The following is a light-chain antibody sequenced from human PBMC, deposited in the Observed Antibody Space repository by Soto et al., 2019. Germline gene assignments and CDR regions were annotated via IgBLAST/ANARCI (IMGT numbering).Light chain of an antibody. Sequence: QSVLTQPASASGSPGQSITISCTGTSSDVGRYNYVSWYQQHPGKAPKLMIYEVSNRPSGVSDRFSGSKSGNTASLTISGLQAEDEADYYCSSYTSSTTYVFGTGTKVTVL. CDR2: EVS. CDR3: SSYTSSTTYV. CDR1: SSDVGRYNY. V-gene: IGLV2-14*01. J-gene: IGLJ1*01.